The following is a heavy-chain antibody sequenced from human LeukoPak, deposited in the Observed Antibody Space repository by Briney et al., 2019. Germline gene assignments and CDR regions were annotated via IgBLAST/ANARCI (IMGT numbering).Heavy chain of an antibody. D-gene: IGHD3-16*01. V-gene: IGHV4-34*01. Sequence: SETLSLTCAVYGGSFSGYYWSWICQPPGKGLEWIGSIYYSGSTYYNPPLKSRVTISVDTSKNQFSLKLSSVTAADTAVYYCARETSQKGAHYMDVWGKGTTVTISS. CDR3: ARETSQKGAHYMDV. CDR2: IYYSGST. J-gene: IGHJ6*03. CDR1: GGSFSGYY.